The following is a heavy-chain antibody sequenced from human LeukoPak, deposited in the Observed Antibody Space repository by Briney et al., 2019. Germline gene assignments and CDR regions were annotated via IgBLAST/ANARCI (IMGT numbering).Heavy chain of an antibody. CDR3: ARGINSGYDPFSSNDY. Sequence: PGGSLRLSCAASGFSFNSYAMSWVRQTPGKGLEWVSAITGSGSNTYYADSVKGRFTISRDNSKNTLYLQMNSLRAEDTAVYYCARGINSGYDPFSSNDYWGQGTLVTVSS. CDR2: ITGSGSNT. D-gene: IGHD5-12*01. J-gene: IGHJ4*02. CDR1: GFSFNSYA. V-gene: IGHV3-23*01.